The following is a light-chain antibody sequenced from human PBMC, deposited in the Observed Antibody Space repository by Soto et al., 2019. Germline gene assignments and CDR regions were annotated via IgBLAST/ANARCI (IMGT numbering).Light chain of an antibody. V-gene: IGKV3-20*01. CDR2: GPS. CDR3: HQYATSPQT. Sequence: EIVLTQSPGTLSLSPGERATLSCRASQSVPKNYLAWYQQKPGQAPRLLIYGPSSRVTGIPDRFSGSGSGTDFTLSISRLEPEDFAVYYCHQYATSPQTFGQGTKVEIK. CDR1: QSVPKNY. J-gene: IGKJ1*01.